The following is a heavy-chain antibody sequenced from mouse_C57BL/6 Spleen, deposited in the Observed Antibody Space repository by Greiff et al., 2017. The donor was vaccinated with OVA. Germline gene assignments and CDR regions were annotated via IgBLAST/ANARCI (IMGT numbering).Heavy chain of an antibody. CDR1: GYSFTDYN. Sequence: EVKLQESGPELVKPGASVKISCKASGYSFTDYNMNWVKQSNGKSLEWIGVINPNYGTTSYNQKFKGKATLTVDQSSSTAYMQLNSLTSEDSAVYYCARERTTVVAPYFDYWGQGTTLTVSS. J-gene: IGHJ2*01. CDR2: INPNYGTT. D-gene: IGHD1-1*01. V-gene: IGHV1-39*01. CDR3: ARERTTVVAPYFDY.